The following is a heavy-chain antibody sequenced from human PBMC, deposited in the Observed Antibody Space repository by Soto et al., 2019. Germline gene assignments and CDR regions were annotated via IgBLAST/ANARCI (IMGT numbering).Heavy chain of an antibody. J-gene: IGHJ6*02. CDR3: ARHPGGMAV. V-gene: IGHV4-39*01. CDR1: GGSISSYY. Sequence: PSETLSLTSTVSGGSISSYYWSWIRQPTGKGLEWIGSIYYSGSTYYNPSHKSRVNISVDTSKNQFSLKLSSVTAADTAVYYCARHPGGMAVWGQGTTVTVSS. CDR2: IYYSGST.